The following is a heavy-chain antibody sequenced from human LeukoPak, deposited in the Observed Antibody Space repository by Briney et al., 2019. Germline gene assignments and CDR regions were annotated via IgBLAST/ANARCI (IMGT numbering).Heavy chain of an antibody. V-gene: IGHV3-23*01. D-gene: IGHD2/OR15-2a*01. CDR2: VSGSGVNT. J-gene: IGHJ3*01. CDR3: ARSEYGAFDV. Sequence: GGSLRLSCAASGLTFSRYAMSWVRQAPGRGLEWVSAVSGSGVNTYYAESQKGRFTISRDNSKNMLLLQMNSLSLEDTAVYYCARSEYGAFDVWGRGTMVTVSS. CDR1: GLTFSRYA.